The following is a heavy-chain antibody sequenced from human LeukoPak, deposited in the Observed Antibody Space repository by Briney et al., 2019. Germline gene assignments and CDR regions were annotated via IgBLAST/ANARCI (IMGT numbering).Heavy chain of an antibody. J-gene: IGHJ4*02. CDR1: GGSFSGYY. D-gene: IGHD3-22*01. CDR2: INHSGST. CDR3: AREGYSDYFDY. Sequence: SETLSLTCAVYGGSFSGYYWSWIRQPPGKGLEWIGEINHSGSTNYNPSLKSRVTISVDTSKNQFSLKLSSVTAADTAVYYCAREGYSDYFDYWGQGTLVTVSS. V-gene: IGHV4-34*01.